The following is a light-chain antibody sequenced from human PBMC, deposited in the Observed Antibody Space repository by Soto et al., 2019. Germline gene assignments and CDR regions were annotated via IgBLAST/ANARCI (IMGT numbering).Light chain of an antibody. J-gene: IGKJ4*01. CDR2: RTS. CDR1: QSVPRGS. Sequence: EIALTQSPGTLSLSPGERATLSCRASQSVPRGSLGWYQQIPGQAPRLLIYRTSSRATGIPDRFSGSGSGTDFTLTISRLEPEDFAVYFCQQYGSAPLTFGGGTKVEIK. CDR3: QQYGSAPLT. V-gene: IGKV3-20*01.